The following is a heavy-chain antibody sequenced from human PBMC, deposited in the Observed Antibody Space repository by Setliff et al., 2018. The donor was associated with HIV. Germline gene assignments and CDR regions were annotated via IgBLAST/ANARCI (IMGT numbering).Heavy chain of an antibody. CDR2: VYYTGST. CDR1: GGSISSYY. D-gene: IGHD3-22*01. CDR3: ARGLPYYYDSSGYYYFDY. V-gene: IGHV4-59*12. J-gene: IGHJ4*02. Sequence: SETLSLTCTVSGGSISSYYWTWIRQPPGKGLEWIGYVYYTGSTNYNPSLKSRLTISVDTSKNQFSLKLSSVTAADTAVYYCARGLPYYYDSSGYYYFDYWGQGTLVTVSS.